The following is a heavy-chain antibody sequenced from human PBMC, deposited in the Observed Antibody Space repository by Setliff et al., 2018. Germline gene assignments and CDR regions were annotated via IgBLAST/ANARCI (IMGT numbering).Heavy chain of an antibody. CDR3: ARGPTIVDWFFDL. Sequence: SETLSLTCTVSGDSTSRYFWNWIRQPPGKGLEWIGSVYHGGTTNYKPSLKRRVTISEDMSKNQVSLTLTSVTAADTAVYYCARGPTIVDWFFDLWVPETLLVTVSS. CDR2: VYHGGTT. J-gene: IGHJ2*01. CDR1: GDSTSRYF. V-gene: IGHV4-59*01. D-gene: IGHD3-22*01.